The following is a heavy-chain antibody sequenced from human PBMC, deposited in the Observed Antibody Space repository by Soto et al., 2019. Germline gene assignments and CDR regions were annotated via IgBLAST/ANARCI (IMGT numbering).Heavy chain of an antibody. CDR3: AREADYYYGMDV. D-gene: IGHD6-19*01. V-gene: IGHV4-30-2*01. CDR2: IYHSGST. J-gene: IGHJ6*02. Sequence: WVRQMPGKGLEWMGIIYHSGSTYYNPSLKSRVTISVDRSKNQFSLKLSSVTAADTAVYYCAREADYYYGMDVWGQGTTVTVSS.